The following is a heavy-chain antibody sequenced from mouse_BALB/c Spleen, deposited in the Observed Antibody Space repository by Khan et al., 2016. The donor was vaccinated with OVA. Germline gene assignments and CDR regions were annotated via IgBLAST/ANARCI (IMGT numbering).Heavy chain of an antibody. CDR1: GHTFTAYY. V-gene: IGHV1-84*02. J-gene: IGHJ2*01. CDR3: AGGFDY. Sequence: QVQLQQSGPELVKPVASVKMSCKASGHTFTAYYINWVKQTPGQGLQWIGWIHPGSANTKYNERFKGKATLTVDTSSSTAYMQLSSLTSEDTAVYFCAGGFDYWGHGTTLTVSS. CDR2: IHPGSANT.